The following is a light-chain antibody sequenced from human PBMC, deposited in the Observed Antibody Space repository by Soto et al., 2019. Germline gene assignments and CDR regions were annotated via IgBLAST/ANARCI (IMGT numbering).Light chain of an antibody. J-gene: IGLJ1*01. CDR1: SSDVGGYDY. Sequence: QSVLTQPASVSGSPGQSITISCTGTSSDVGGYDYVSWYQQHPGKVPKLMIYEVNNRPSGVSICFSGSKSGNTASLTISGLQTEDEADYYCSSYTATIPHVFGTGTKVTVL. CDR2: EVN. CDR3: SSYTATIPHV. V-gene: IGLV2-14*01.